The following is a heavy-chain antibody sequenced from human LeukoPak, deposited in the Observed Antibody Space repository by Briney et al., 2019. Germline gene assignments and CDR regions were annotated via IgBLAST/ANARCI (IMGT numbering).Heavy chain of an antibody. CDR2: IYTSGST. Sequence: SETLSLTCAVSGGSISSYCWSWIRQPAGKGLEWIGRIYTSGSTNYNPSLKSRVTMSVDPSKNQFSLKLISVTAADTAVYYCAREPPDDYGDYSWFDPWGQGTLVTVSS. CDR1: GGSISSYC. CDR3: AREPPDDYGDYSWFDP. J-gene: IGHJ5*02. D-gene: IGHD4-17*01. V-gene: IGHV4-4*07.